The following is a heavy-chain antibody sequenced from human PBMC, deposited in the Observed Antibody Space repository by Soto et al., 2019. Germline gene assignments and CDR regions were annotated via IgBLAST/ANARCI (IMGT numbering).Heavy chain of an antibody. J-gene: IGHJ3*02. CDR2: IIPIFGTA. D-gene: IGHD6-19*01. CDR1: GGTFSSYA. V-gene: IGHV1-69*13. Sequence: SVKVSCKASGGTFSSYAISWVRQAPGQGLEWMGGIIPIFGTANYAQKSQGRVTITADESTSTAYMELSSLRSEDTAVYYCARDLGVAGPNDAFDIWGQGTMVTVSS. CDR3: ARDLGVAGPNDAFDI.